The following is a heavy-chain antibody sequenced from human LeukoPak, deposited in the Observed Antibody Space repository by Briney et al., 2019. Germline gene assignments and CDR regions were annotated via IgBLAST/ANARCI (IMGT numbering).Heavy chain of an antibody. J-gene: IGHJ6*03. CDR2: IKSKTDGGTT. D-gene: IGHD1-1*01. CDR3: TTDGSYYYYMDV. Sequence: GGSLRLSCAASGFTVSSNYMSWVRQAPGKGLEWVGRIKSKTDGGTTDYAAPVKGRFTISRDDSKNTLYLQMNSLKTEDTAVYYCTTDGSYYYYMDVWGKGTTVTVSS. V-gene: IGHV3-15*01. CDR1: GFTVSSNY.